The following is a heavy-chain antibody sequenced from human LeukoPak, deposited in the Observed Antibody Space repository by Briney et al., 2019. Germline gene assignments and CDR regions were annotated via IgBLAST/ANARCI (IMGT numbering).Heavy chain of an antibody. CDR1: GGSNSSTNW. CDR3: ASDGRDYYGSGSYK. CDR2: IYHSGST. J-gene: IGHJ4*02. D-gene: IGHD3-10*01. Sequence: PSGTLSLTCAVSGGSNSSTNWWSWVRQPPGKGLEWIGEIYHSGSTNYNPSLKSRVTISVDKSKNQFSLKLSSVTAADTAVYYCASDGRDYYGSGSYKWGQGTLVTVSS. V-gene: IGHV4-4*02.